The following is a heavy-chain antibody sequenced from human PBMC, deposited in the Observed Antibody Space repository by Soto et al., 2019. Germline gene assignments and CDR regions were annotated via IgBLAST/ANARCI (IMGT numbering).Heavy chain of an antibody. Sequence: QVQLVQSGAEVKKPGSSVKVSCKASGGTFSSYAISWVRQAPGQGLEWMGGIIPIFGTANYAQKFQGRVTITADKTTSTAYMELSSLRSEDTAVYYCAGHEVVVGSSNVDYWGQGTLVTVSS. J-gene: IGHJ4*02. CDR1: GGTFSSYA. CDR3: AGHEVVVGSSNVDY. D-gene: IGHD1-26*01. CDR2: IIPIFGTA. V-gene: IGHV1-69*06.